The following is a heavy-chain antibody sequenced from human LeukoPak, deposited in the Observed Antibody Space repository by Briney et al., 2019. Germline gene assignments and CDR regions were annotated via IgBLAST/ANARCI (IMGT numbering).Heavy chain of an antibody. CDR3: ARPGSIAVVGSYFDY. Sequence: GESLQISCKGSGYRFTSNWIGWVRQMPGIGLEWMGIIYPGDSDTRYSPSFQGQVTISADKSISTAYLQWSSLKASDTAMYYCARPGSIAVVGSYFDYWGQGTLVTVSS. CDR1: GYRFTSNW. CDR2: IYPGDSDT. V-gene: IGHV5-51*01. D-gene: IGHD6-19*01. J-gene: IGHJ4*02.